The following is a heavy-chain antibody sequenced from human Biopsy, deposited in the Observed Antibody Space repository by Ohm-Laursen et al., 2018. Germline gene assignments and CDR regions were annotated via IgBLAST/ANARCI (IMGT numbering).Heavy chain of an antibody. D-gene: IGHD3/OR15-3a*01. V-gene: IGHV3-15*05. J-gene: IGHJ4*02. CDR1: GFTVSYAY. CDR3: TTGTFNSADC. CDR2: IKDEDGGGTR. Sequence: SLRLSCTASGFTVSYAYMSWVRLAPGRGLEWVGRIKDEDGGGTRDYAAPVKGRFSIFRDDSSNTVYLQMNSLKVEDTGVYYCTTGTFNSADCWGQRTLVTVSS.